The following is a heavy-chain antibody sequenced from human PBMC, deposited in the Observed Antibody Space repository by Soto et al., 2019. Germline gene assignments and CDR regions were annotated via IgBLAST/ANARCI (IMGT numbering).Heavy chain of an antibody. J-gene: IGHJ6*02. CDR2: INPSGGST. V-gene: IGHV1-46*01. Sequence: SVKVSCKASVYTFTSYYMHWVRQAPGQGLEWMGIINPSGGSTSYAQKFQGRVTMTRDTSTSTVYMELSSLRSEDTAVYYCARMGIAVDGPYYYGMDVWGQGTTVTVSS. CDR1: VYTFTSYY. D-gene: IGHD6-19*01. CDR3: ARMGIAVDGPYYYGMDV.